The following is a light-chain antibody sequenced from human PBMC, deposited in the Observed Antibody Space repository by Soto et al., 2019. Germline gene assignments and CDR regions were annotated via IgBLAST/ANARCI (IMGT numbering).Light chain of an antibody. J-gene: IGKJ4*01. CDR1: QSVGRNY. Sequence: EIVFTQSPVTLSLSPWESATLSCRAIQSVGRNYLAWFQHKPDQAPRLLIYDASNRATGVPDRFSGSGSGTDFTLSVTRLEPEDFAVYYCHKYAVSPLNFGGGTKVDIK. CDR2: DAS. V-gene: IGKV3-20*01. CDR3: HKYAVSPLN.